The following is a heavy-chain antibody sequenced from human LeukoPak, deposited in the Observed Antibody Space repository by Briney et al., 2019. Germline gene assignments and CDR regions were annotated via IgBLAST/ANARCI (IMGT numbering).Heavy chain of an antibody. J-gene: IGHJ6*02. D-gene: IGHD2/OR15-2a*01. V-gene: IGHV3-33*01. Sequence: PGGSLRLSCAASGFTFSSYGMHWVRQAPGKGLEWVAVIWYDGSNKYYADSVKGRFTISRDNSKNTLYLQMSSLRAEDTAVYYCTRGISYTMNIWGQGTTVTVSS. CDR2: IWYDGSNK. CDR1: GFTFSSYG. CDR3: TRGISYTMNI.